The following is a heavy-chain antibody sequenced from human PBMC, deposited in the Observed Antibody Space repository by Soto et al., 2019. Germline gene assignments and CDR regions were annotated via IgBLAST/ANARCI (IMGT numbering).Heavy chain of an antibody. Sequence: KTSETLSLTCSVSGGSVSSHYWSWVRQPAGKGLEWIGRIYISGNTKYNPSFKSRVTMSVDTSKNQVSLRLSSVTAADTAVYYCARELKPYNSGWYFTLSWSQGTQFPASS. CDR2: IYISGNT. D-gene: IGHD6-19*01. CDR3: ARELKPYNSGWYFTLS. V-gene: IGHV4-4*07. CDR1: GGSVSSHY. J-gene: IGHJ5*02.